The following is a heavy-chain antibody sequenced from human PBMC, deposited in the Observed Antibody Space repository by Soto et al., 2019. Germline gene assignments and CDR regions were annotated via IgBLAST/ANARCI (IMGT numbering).Heavy chain of an antibody. J-gene: IGHJ4*02. Sequence: KPSETLSLTCTVSGGSISGSSYYWGWIRQPPGKGLECIGSVHYSGSTDYNPSLKSRVTISVDTSKNQFSLKLTSVTAADTAVYFCASFSGVTYGDYGGGINYWGQGTLVTVSS. D-gene: IGHD4-17*01. CDR3: ASFSGVTYGDYGGGINY. V-gene: IGHV4-39*01. CDR2: VHYSGST. CDR1: GGSISGSSYY.